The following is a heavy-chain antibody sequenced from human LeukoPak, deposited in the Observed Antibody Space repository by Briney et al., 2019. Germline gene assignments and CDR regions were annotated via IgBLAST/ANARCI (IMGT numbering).Heavy chain of an antibody. D-gene: IGHD3-10*01. CDR2: ISSGGDTK. CDR3: AREMGGDYGSGTFFDL. J-gene: IGHJ4*02. Sequence: PGGSLRLSCAASEFVFSDYYMSWVRQAPGKGLEWVSYISSGGDTKYYVDSVKGRFTISRDNAKNSLYLQMNNLRAEDTAVYYCAREMGGDYGSGTFFDLWGQGNMVTVSS. CDR1: EFVFSDYY. V-gene: IGHV3-11*01.